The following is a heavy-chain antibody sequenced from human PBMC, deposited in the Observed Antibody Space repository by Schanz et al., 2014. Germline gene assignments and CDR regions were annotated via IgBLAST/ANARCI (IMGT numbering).Heavy chain of an antibody. J-gene: IGHJ4*02. V-gene: IGHV4-59*10. D-gene: IGHD3-10*01. CDR1: GGSFSGYY. CDR3: ALREKPYGPFAS. CDR2: VYTSGST. Sequence: QVQLQQWGAGLLKPSETLSLTCGVFGGSFSGYYWNWIRQPAGKGLEWIGRVYTSGSTNYNPSLKSRVTISVDRSKNQFSLRLDSVTAADTAVYYCALREKPYGPFASWGQGALVTVSS.